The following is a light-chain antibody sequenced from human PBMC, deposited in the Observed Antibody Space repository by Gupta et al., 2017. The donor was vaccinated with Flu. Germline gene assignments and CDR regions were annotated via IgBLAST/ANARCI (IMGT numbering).Light chain of an antibody. CDR3: QHYGSSPYT. CDR1: RSVNKSY. Sequence: ESTTLSCGVDRSVNKSYLAWYQQKPGQSPKLLIYGASSRATGIPDRFSGSGSGTDFTLTISRLEPEDLAVYYCQHYGSSPYTFGQGTKLEIK. CDR2: GAS. J-gene: IGKJ2*01. V-gene: IGKV3-20*01.